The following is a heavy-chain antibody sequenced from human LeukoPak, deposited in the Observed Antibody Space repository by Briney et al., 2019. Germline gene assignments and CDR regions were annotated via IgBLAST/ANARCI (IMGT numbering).Heavy chain of an antibody. CDR3: ARDGGSGWYFDY. Sequence: SVKVSCKASGYTFTSYGISWVRQAPGQGLEWMGGIIPIFGTANYAQKFQGRVTITTEESTSTAYMELSSLRSEDTAVYYCARDGGSGWYFDYWGQGTLVTVSS. D-gene: IGHD6-19*01. CDR1: GYTFTSYG. J-gene: IGHJ4*02. V-gene: IGHV1-69*05. CDR2: IIPIFGTA.